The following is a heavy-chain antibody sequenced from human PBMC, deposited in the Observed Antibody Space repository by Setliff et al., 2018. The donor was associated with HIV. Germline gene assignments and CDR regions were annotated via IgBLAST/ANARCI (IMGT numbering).Heavy chain of an antibody. CDR2: IIPIFGTA. Sequence: ASVKVSCKASGGAFSNYAISWVRQAPRQGLEWVGGIIPIFGTANYAQKFQGRVAITADESTSTAYMELSSLRSEDTAVYYCARGRSAGNSSIYYFDYWGQGTLVTVSS. J-gene: IGHJ4*02. D-gene: IGHD6-13*01. V-gene: IGHV1-69*13. CDR3: ARGRSAGNSSIYYFDY. CDR1: GGAFSNYA.